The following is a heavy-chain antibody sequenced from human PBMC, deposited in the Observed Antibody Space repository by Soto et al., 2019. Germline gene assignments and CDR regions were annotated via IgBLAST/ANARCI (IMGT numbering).Heavy chain of an antibody. V-gene: IGHV4-39*01. D-gene: IGHD3-3*01. J-gene: IGHJ5*02. CDR1: GGSISSSSYY. CDR3: ARHPLYEGSAATSNWFDP. Sequence: QLQLQESGPGLVKPSETLSLTCIVSGGSISSSSYYWGWIRQSPGKGLEWIGSIYYSGSTYYNPSLKSRVTVFVDTSKNQFSLKLSSVTAADTAVYYCARHPLYEGSAATSNWFDPWGQGTLVTVSS. CDR2: IYYSGST.